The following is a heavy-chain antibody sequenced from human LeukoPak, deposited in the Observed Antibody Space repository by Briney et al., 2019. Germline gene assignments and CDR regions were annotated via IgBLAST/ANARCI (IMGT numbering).Heavy chain of an antibody. V-gene: IGHV5-51*01. Sequence: GESLKTSCKISGYILTRNWIGWVRQVPGKGLEWMGLAYPGDSGAKYSPSFQGQVTFSVDKSISTAYLQWSSLKASDTAMYYCARQGTYYYGSGSYDGFDIWGQGTMVSVSS. J-gene: IGHJ3*02. CDR3: ARQGTYYYGSGSYDGFDI. CDR1: GYILTRNW. D-gene: IGHD3-10*01. CDR2: AYPGDSGA.